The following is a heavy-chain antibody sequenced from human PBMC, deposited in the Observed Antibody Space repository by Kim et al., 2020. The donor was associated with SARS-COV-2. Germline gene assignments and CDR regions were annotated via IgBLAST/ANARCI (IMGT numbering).Heavy chain of an antibody. D-gene: IGHD5-12*01. J-gene: IGHJ4*02. V-gene: IGHV3-21*06. Sequence: TDAWKGRFIISRDNAQDSLFLQMNSLRVEDTAVYYCARVMDANSVDPIDFWGQGTLVSVSS. CDR3: ARVMDANSVDPIDF.